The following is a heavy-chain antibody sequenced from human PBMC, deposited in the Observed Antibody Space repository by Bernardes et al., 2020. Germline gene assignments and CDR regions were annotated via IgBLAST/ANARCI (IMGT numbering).Heavy chain of an antibody. V-gene: IGHV3-49*03. Sequence: GGSLRLSCTASGFTFGDYAMSWFRQAPGKGLEWVGFIRSKAYGGTTEYAASVKGRFTISRDDSKSIAYLQMNSLKTEDTAVYYCTRGAYCGGDCYLPGAFDIWGQGTMVTVSS. J-gene: IGHJ3*02. CDR2: IRSKAYGGTT. CDR1: GFTFGDYA. D-gene: IGHD2-21*01. CDR3: TRGAYCGGDCYLPGAFDI.